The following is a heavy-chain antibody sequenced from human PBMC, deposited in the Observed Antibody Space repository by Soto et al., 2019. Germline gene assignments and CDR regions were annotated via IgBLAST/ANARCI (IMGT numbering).Heavy chain of an antibody. CDR2: IYYSGST. Sequence: KPSETLSLTCTVSGGSISSGDYYWSWIRQPPGKGLEWIGYIYYSGSTYYNPSLKSRVTISVDTSKNQFSLKLSSVTAADTAVYYCARLVIVGATNWFDPRGQGTLVTVSS. J-gene: IGHJ5*02. V-gene: IGHV4-30-4*01. CDR3: ARLVIVGATNWFDP. CDR1: GGSISSGDYY. D-gene: IGHD1-26*01.